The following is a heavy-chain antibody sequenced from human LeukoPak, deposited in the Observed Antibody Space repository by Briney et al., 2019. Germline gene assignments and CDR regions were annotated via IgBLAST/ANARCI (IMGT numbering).Heavy chain of an antibody. Sequence: GESLKISCKGSGYSFTSYWIGWVRQMPGKGLEWMGIIYPGDSDTRYSPSFQGQVTISADKSISTAYLQWSSLKASDTAMYYCARLPRYSSSQAYYYGMDVWGKGTTVTVSS. CDR3: ARLPRYSSSQAYYYGMDV. D-gene: IGHD6-13*01. J-gene: IGHJ6*04. CDR2: IYPGDSDT. CDR1: GYSFTSYW. V-gene: IGHV5-51*01.